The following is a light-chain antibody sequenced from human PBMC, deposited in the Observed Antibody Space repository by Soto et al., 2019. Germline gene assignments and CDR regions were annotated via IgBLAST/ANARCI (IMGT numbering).Light chain of an antibody. J-gene: IGLJ2*01. CDR2: ASS. CDR3: SSYTSSSPYVV. CDR1: SSDVGGYNY. V-gene: IGLV2-14*01. Sequence: QSVLTQPASVSGSPGQSITISCTGTSSDVGGYNYVSWYQQHPGKAPKLMIYASSNRPSGVSHRFSGSRSGNTASLTISGLQAEDEADYYCSSYTSSSPYVVFGGGTKVTVL.